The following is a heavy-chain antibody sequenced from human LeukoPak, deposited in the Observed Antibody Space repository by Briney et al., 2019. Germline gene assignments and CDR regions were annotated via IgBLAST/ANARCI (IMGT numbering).Heavy chain of an antibody. CDR1: GGSISGYF. CDR2: IYYIGST. Sequence: SETQSLTCTVSGGSISGYFWSWIRQPPGKGLEWIGYIYYIGSTNYNPSLKSRVTISLDTSKNQFSLKLTSVTAADTAVYYCARGSNYYYMDVWGKGTTVTVSS. J-gene: IGHJ6*03. V-gene: IGHV4-59*01. D-gene: IGHD3/OR15-3a*01. CDR3: ARGSNYYYMDV.